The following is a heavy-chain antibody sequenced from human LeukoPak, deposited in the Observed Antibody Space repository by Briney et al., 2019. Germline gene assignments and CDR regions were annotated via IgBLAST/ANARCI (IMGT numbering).Heavy chain of an antibody. J-gene: IGHJ4*02. CDR2: IRYDGSNK. Sequence: QPGGSLRLSCAASGFTFSSYGMHWVRQAPGKGLEWVAFIRYDGSNKYYADSVKGRFTISRDNSKNTLYLQMNSLRAEDTAVYYCAKVGTRTTVVTRYFDYWGQGTLVTVSS. V-gene: IGHV3-30*02. CDR3: AKVGTRTTVVTRYFDY. D-gene: IGHD4-23*01. CDR1: GFTFSSYG.